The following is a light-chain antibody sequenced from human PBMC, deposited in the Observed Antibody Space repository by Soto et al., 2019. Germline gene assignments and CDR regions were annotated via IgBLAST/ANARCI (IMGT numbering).Light chain of an antibody. CDR1: QSVSTNY. Sequence: ENVMTQSPGTLSLSPGERATLSCRASQSVSTNYVAWYQQKPGQAPRLLIYGASSRASGIPDRFSGSGSGTDFTLTISRLEPEDFAVYYCQQYGSSPKTFGQGTKVDIK. CDR3: QQYGSSPKT. CDR2: GAS. J-gene: IGKJ1*01. V-gene: IGKV3-20*01.